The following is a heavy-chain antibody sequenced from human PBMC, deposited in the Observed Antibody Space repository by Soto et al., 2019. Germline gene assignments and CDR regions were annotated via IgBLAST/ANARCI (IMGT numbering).Heavy chain of an antibody. CDR2: IWYDGSNK. V-gene: IGHV3-33*01. Sequence: GGSLRLSCAASGFTFSSYGMHWVRQAPGKGLEWVAVIWYDGSNKYYADSVKGRFTISRDNSKNTLYLQMNSLRAEDTAVYYCARAGQDFQESIDYWGQGTLVTVSS. J-gene: IGHJ4*02. CDR1: GFTFSSYG. CDR3: ARAGQDFQESIDY.